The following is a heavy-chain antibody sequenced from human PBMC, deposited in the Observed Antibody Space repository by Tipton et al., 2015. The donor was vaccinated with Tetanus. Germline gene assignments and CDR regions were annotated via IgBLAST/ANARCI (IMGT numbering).Heavy chain of an antibody. J-gene: IGHJ5*02. CDR2: VSSSGRT. CDR3: AGVLRSESVGWFDP. V-gene: IGHV4-61*05. CDR1: GGSISSSSYY. Sequence: TLSLTCTVSGGSISSSSYYWSWIRQPPGKGLEWIAYVSSSGRTNYNPSLKSRVTISVDTSSSQFSLRLTSVTAADTAVYFCAGVLRSESVGWFDPWGQGTLVTVSS. D-gene: IGHD3-3*01.